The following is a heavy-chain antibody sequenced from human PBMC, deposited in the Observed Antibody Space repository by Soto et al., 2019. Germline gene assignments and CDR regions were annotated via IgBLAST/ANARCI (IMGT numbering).Heavy chain of an antibody. CDR3: ARDSGVTMVRCMDV. CDR1: GFTFSSYS. D-gene: IGHD3-10*01. Sequence: PGGSLRLSCAASGFTFSSYSMNWVRQAPGKGLEWVSSISSSSSYIYYADSVKGRFTISRDNAKNSLYLQMNSLRAEDTAVYYCARDSGVTMVRCMDVWGQGTTVTVSS. CDR2: ISSSSSYI. J-gene: IGHJ6*02. V-gene: IGHV3-21*01.